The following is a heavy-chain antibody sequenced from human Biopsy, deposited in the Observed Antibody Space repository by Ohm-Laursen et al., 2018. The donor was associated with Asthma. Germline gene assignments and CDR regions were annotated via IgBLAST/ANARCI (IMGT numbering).Heavy chain of an antibody. CDR2: IMTVFGTT. Sequence: PVKVSCKAPGGTFSNFAISWVRQAPGQGLEWLGGIMTVFGTTNYAQKFQGRVTITADESTSTVYMEVTSLRSEDTAIYYCARCQVGYSSGWSLLLKKIYYSGMDVWGQGTAVTVSS. CDR3: ARCQVGYSSGWSLLLKKIYYSGMDV. D-gene: IGHD6-19*01. J-gene: IGHJ6*02. CDR1: GGTFSNFA. V-gene: IGHV1-69*13.